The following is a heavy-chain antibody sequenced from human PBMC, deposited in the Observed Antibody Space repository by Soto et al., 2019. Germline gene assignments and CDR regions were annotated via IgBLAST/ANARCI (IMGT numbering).Heavy chain of an antibody. CDR1: GFTFSSYD. Sequence: ESGGGLVQPGGSLRLSCAASGFTFSSYDMHWVRQATGKGLEWVSAIGTAGDTYYPGSVKGRFTISRENAKNSLYLQMNSLRAGDTAVYYCARGSYYGSGGFDYWGQGTLVTVSS. V-gene: IGHV3-13*01. D-gene: IGHD3-10*01. J-gene: IGHJ4*02. CDR3: ARGSYYGSGGFDY. CDR2: IGTAGDT.